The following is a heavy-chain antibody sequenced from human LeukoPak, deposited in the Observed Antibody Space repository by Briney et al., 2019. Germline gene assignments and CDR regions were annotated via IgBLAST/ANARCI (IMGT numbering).Heavy chain of an antibody. Sequence: WTGGSLRLSCAASGFTFDDYGMTWVRQAPGKGLEWVSGINWNGDTIGYADSVKGRFTISRDNAKNSLYLQMNSLRAEDTAVYYCAELGITMIGGVWGKGTTVTISS. V-gene: IGHV3-20*04. CDR3: AELGITMIGGV. J-gene: IGHJ6*04. D-gene: IGHD3-10*02. CDR2: INWNGDTI. CDR1: GFTFDDYG.